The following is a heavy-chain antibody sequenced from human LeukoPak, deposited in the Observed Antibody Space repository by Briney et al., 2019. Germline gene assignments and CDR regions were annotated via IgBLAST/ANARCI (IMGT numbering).Heavy chain of an antibody. Sequence: ASVKVSCKASGYTFTSHSISWVRQAPGQGLEWMGWISAYNGNTNYAQKFQGRVTLTTDTSTSTAYMELMSLRSDDTAVYYCARGTVVTAIPYYYGMDVWGQGTTVTVSS. CDR2: ISAYNGNT. CDR3: ARGTVVTAIPYYYGMDV. J-gene: IGHJ6*02. CDR1: GYTFTSHS. D-gene: IGHD2-21*02. V-gene: IGHV1-18*01.